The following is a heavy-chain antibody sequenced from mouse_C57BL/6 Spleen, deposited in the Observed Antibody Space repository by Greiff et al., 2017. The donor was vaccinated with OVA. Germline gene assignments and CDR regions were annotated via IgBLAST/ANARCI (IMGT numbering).Heavy chain of an antibody. J-gene: IGHJ4*01. CDR3: ARSYSNPYYYAMDY. CDR1: GYSITSGYD. CDR2: ISYSGST. V-gene: IGHV3-1*01. Sequence: EVQLQESGPGMVKPSQSLSLTCTVTGYSITSGYDWHWIRHFPGNKLEWMGYISYSGSTNYNPSLKSRISITHDTSKNHFFLKLNSVTTEDTATYYCARSYSNPYYYAMDYWGQGTSVTVSS. D-gene: IGHD2-5*01.